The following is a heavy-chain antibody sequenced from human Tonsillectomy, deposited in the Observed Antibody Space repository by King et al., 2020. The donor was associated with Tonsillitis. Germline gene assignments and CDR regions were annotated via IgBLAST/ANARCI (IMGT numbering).Heavy chain of an antibody. V-gene: IGHV3-64D*06. CDR2: ISSNGGST. CDR3: VKNRFGDTDIFDAFDI. CDR1: GFTFSSYT. J-gene: IGHJ3*02. D-gene: IGHD5-18*01. Sequence: VQLVESGGGLVQPGGSLRLSCLASGFTFSSYTMHWVRQAPGKGLEYVSAISSNGGSTYYADSVKGRFTISRDNSKNTLYLQMSSLRAEDTAVYYCVKNRFGDTDIFDAFDIWGQGKMVTGSS.